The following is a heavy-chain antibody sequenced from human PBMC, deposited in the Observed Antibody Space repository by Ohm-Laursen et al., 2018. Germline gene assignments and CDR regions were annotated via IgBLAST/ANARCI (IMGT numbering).Heavy chain of an antibody. CDR1: GFIFRNSG. D-gene: IGHD3-10*01. CDR3: AKKFVGSIGEDYFDY. J-gene: IGHJ4*02. V-gene: IGHV3-7*03. Sequence: SLRLSCTASGFIFRNSGMHWVRQAPGKGLEWVANIKQDGSEKYYVDSVKGRFTISRDNFKNTVYLQMDYLRPDDTAVYYCAKKFVGSIGEDYFDYWGRGTLVTVSS. CDR2: IKQDGSEK.